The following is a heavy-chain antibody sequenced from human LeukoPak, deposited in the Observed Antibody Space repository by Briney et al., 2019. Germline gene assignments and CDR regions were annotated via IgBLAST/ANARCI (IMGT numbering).Heavy chain of an antibody. CDR3: ASDIAAAGTHAFDI. J-gene: IGHJ3*02. D-gene: IGHD6-13*01. CDR2: IYYSGST. CDR1: GGSISSSSYY. V-gene: IGHV4-39*01. Sequence: SETLSLTCTVSGGSISSSSYYWGWIRQPPGKGLEWIGSIYYSGSTYYNPSLKSRVTISVDTSKNQFSLKLSSVTAADTAVYYCASDIAAAGTHAFDIWGQGTMVTVSS.